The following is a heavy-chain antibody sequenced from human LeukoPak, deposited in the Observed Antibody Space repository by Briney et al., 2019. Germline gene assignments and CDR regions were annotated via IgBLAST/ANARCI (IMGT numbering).Heavy chain of an antibody. D-gene: IGHD3-10*01. CDR1: GFTFSNAW. CDR3: TTELGLSFGVRYFDH. Sequence: GGSLRLSCAASGFTFSNAWMSWVRQAPGKGLEWVGHIKSRIDGETTGYAAPVKGRFTISRDDSKNMLYLQMNSLKTEDTAVYYCTTELGLSFGVRYFDHWGQGTSATVSS. CDR2: IKSRIDGETT. V-gene: IGHV3-15*01. J-gene: IGHJ4*02.